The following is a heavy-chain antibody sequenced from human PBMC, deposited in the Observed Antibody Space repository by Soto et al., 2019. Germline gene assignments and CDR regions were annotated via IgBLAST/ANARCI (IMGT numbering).Heavy chain of an antibody. CDR1: GGSISSGGYY. D-gene: IGHD3-22*01. J-gene: IGHJ4*02. CDR2: IYYSGST. V-gene: IGHV4-31*03. Sequence: SETLSLTCTVSGGSISSGGYYWSWIRQHPGKGLEWIGYIYYSGSTYYNPSLKSRVTISVDTSKNQFSLKLSSVTAADTAVYYCARAFNYYYDSSGQFDYWGQGTLVTVSS. CDR3: ARAFNYYYDSSGQFDY.